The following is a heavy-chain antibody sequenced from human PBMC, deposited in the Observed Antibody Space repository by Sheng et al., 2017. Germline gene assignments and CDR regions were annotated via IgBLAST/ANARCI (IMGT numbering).Heavy chain of an antibody. CDR2: IYSGGVT. CDR3: AREEVVRGVIVDAFDI. CDR1: GFTVSTNY. V-gene: IGHV3-66*01. Sequence: EVQLVESGGGLVQPGGSLRLSCAASGFTVSTNYMSWVRQAPGKGLEWVSIIYSGGVTYYTDSVKGRFTISIDNSKNTLYLQMNNLRVEDTAVYYCAREEVVRGVIVDAFDIWGQGTMVTVSS. D-gene: IGHD3-10*01. J-gene: IGHJ3*02.